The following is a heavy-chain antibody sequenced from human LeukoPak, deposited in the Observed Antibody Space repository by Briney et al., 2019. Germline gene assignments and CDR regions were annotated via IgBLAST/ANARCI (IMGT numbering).Heavy chain of an antibody. J-gene: IGHJ4*02. V-gene: IGHV3-53*01. D-gene: IGHD6-19*01. Sequence: PGGSLRLSCAASVFTVISDYMSWVRQAPGKGLEWVSVIYSGGGTYYTDSVRGRFTISRDNSKNTPYLQMNSLRVDGTAMYYCARAWHSSGWYTASDSWGQGTLVTISS. CDR1: VFTVISDY. CDR3: ARAWHSSGWYTASDS. CDR2: IYSGGGT.